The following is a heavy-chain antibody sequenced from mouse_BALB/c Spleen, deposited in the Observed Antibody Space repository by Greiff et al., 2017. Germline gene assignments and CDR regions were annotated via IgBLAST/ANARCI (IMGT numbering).Heavy chain of an antibody. CDR2: IWSGGST. Sequence: VKVVESGPGLVQPSQSLSITCTVSGFSLTSYGVHWVRQSPGKGLEWLGVIWSGGSTDYNAAFISRLSISKDNSKSQVFFKMNSLQANDTAIYYCASIIYAMDYWGQGTSVTVSS. D-gene: IGHD1-1*01. V-gene: IGHV2-2*02. CDR1: GFSLTSYG. CDR3: ASIIYAMDY. J-gene: IGHJ4*01.